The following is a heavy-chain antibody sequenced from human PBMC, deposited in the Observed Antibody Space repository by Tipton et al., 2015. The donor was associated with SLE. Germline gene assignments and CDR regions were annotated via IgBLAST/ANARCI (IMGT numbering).Heavy chain of an antibody. V-gene: IGHV3-48*03. CDR1: GFTFSSYE. Sequence: GSLRLSCASSGFTFSSYEMNWVRQAPGKGLEWVSYISSSGSTIYYADSVKGRFTISRDNAKNSLYLQMNSLRAEDTAVYYCARDAPRAYGSGRPFAYWGQGTLVTVSS. J-gene: IGHJ4*02. CDR3: ARDAPRAYGSGRPFAY. CDR2: ISSSGSTI. D-gene: IGHD3-10*01.